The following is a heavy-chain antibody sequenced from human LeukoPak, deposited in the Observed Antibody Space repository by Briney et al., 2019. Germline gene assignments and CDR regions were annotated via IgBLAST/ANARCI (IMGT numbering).Heavy chain of an antibody. Sequence: SQTLSLTCTVSGGSISSGGYYWSWIRQPPGKGLEWIGYIYHSGSTYYNPSLKSRVTISVDTSKNQFSLKLSSVTAADTAVYYCARAPYGFSPAQPDAFDIWGQGTMVTVSS. CDR2: IYHSGST. J-gene: IGHJ3*02. V-gene: IGHV4-30-2*01. CDR3: ARAPYGFSPAQPDAFDI. D-gene: IGHD3-10*01. CDR1: GGSISSGGYY.